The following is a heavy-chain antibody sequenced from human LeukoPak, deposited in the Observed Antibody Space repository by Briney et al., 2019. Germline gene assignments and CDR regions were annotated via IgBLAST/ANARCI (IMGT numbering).Heavy chain of an antibody. D-gene: IGHD1-26*01. V-gene: IGHV4-4*02. CDR1: GVSISSGNW. Sequence: PSETLSLTCAVSGVSISSGNWWTWVRQPPGKGLEWIGEIYHSGSTNYNPSLKSRVTISVDKSKNHFSLKLSSVTAADTAVYYCARDRRWDYYFDYWGQGTLVTVSS. CDR3: ARDRRWDYYFDY. CDR2: IYHSGST. J-gene: IGHJ4*02.